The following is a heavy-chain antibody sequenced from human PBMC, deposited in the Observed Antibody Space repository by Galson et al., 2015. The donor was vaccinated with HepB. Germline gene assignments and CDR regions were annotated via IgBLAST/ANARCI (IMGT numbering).Heavy chain of an antibody. CDR1: GFTFSNYA. Sequence: SLRLSCAASGFTFSNYAMYWVRQAPGKGLEWVAIISYDGSNKDYADSVKGRFTISRDNSKNTLYLQMNSLRAEDTAVYYCARARRGGSVGTVDDAFHIWGQGTMVIVSS. CDR3: ARARRGGSVGTVDDAFHI. J-gene: IGHJ3*02. CDR2: ISYDGSNK. V-gene: IGHV3-30-3*01. D-gene: IGHD2-15*01.